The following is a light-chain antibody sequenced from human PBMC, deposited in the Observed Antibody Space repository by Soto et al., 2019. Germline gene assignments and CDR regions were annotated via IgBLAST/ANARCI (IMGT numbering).Light chain of an antibody. CDR1: QSISSY. V-gene: IGKV1-39*01. Sequence: DLQMTQSPSSLSASVGDRVTITCRASQSISSYLNWYQQKPGKAPKLLIYAASSLQSGVPSRFSGSGSGTDFTLTISSLQPEDFATYYCQESYSTSRTFGQGTKVDIK. CDR2: AAS. CDR3: QESYSTSRT. J-gene: IGKJ1*01.